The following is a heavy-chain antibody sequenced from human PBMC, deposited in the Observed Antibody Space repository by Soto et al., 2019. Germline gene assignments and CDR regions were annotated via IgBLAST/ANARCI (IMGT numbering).Heavy chain of an antibody. CDR2: ISYDGNNK. V-gene: IGHV3-30*18. CDR3: AKDHLETTVTTPSY. CDR1: GFTFSSYG. Sequence: GGSLRLSCAASGFTFSSYGMHWVRQAPGKGLEWVAVISYDGNNKYYADSVKGRFTISRDNFKNTLYLQMDSLRAEDTAMYYCAKDHLETTVTTPSYWGQGTLVTVSS. D-gene: IGHD4-17*01. J-gene: IGHJ4*02.